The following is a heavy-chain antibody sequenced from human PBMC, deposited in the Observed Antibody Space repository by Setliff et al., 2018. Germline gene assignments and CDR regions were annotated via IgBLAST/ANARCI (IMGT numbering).Heavy chain of an antibody. J-gene: IGHJ3*02. Sequence: PSETLSLTCAVSGYSISSGYYWGWIRQPPGKGLEWIGSIYYSGSTYYNPSLKSRVTISVDTSKNQFSLKLSSVTAADTAMYYCARGLSYYDSSGSLLAPYAFDIWGQGTMVTVSS. CDR1: GYSISSGYY. CDR3: ARGLSYYDSSGSLLAPYAFDI. D-gene: IGHD3-22*01. CDR2: IYYSGST. V-gene: IGHV4-38-2*01.